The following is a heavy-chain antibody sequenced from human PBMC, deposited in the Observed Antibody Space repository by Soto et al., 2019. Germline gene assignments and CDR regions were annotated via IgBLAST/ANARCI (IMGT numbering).Heavy chain of an antibody. CDR3: ARHKDYSWYYFDY. J-gene: IGHJ4*02. Sequence: PGESLKISCKGSGYSFTSYWISWVRQMPGKGLEWMGRIDPSDSYTNYSPSFQGHVTISADKSISTAYLQWSSLKASDTAMYYCARHKDYSWYYFDYWGQGTLVTVSS. V-gene: IGHV5-10-1*01. CDR2: IDPSDSYT. D-gene: IGHD6-13*01. CDR1: GYSFTSYW.